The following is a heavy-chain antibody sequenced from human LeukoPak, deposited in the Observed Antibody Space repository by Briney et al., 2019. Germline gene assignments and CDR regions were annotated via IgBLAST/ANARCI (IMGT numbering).Heavy chain of an antibody. CDR1: GFTFSTYW. CDR2: ISGDANSK. J-gene: IGHJ4*02. V-gene: IGHV3-74*01. Sequence: GGSLRVSCTASGFTFSTYWMHWVRQAPGKGLVWVSRISGDANSKTYADSVKGRFTISRDNAKNTLYLQMNSLRAEDTAVYYCARVATMTTIYDQYFDYWGQGILVTVSS. CDR3: ARVATMTTIYDQYFDY. D-gene: IGHD5-24*01.